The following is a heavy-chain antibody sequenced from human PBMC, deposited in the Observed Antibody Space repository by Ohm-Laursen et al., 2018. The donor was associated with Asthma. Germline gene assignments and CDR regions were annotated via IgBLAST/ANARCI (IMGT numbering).Heavy chain of an antibody. CDR1: GFTFSSYS. V-gene: IGHV3-48*02. CDR3: ARADNFWSGYSTH. J-gene: IGHJ4*02. Sequence: GSLRLSCAAAGFTFSSYSMNWVRQAPGKGLEWVSYISSSGSTIYYADSVKGRFTISRDNAKNSLHLQANSLRDEDTAVYYCARADNFWSGYSTHWGQGTLVTVSS. CDR2: ISSSGSTI. D-gene: IGHD3-3*01.